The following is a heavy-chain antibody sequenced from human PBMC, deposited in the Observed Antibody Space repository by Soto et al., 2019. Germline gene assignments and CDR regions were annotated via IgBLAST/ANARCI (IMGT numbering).Heavy chain of an antibody. CDR3: ARRVRGYCTNGVCRDDDAFDI. Sequence: GESLKISCKGSGYSFTSYWIGWVRQMPGKGLEWMGIIYPGDSDTRYSPSFQGQFTISADKSISTAYLQWSSLKASDTAMYYCARRVRGYCTNGVCRDDDAFDIWGQGTMVTVSS. CDR1: GYSFTSYW. D-gene: IGHD2-8*01. V-gene: IGHV5-51*01. J-gene: IGHJ3*02. CDR2: IYPGDSDT.